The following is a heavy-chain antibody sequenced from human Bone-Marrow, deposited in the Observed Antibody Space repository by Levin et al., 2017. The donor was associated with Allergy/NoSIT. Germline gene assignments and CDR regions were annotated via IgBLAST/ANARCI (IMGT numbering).Heavy chain of an antibody. J-gene: IGHJ4*02. CDR1: GFTFSNNG. CDR2: IRNDGNNA. Sequence: GESLKISCAASGFTFSNNGMHWVRQAPGKGLEWVAGIRNDGNNANYADSAKGRFTISRVNSKNMVYLEMNSLRVEDTAVYYCARGGGGYLDYWGQGTLVTVSS. V-gene: IGHV3-33*01. D-gene: IGHD3-10*01. CDR3: ARGGGGYLDY.